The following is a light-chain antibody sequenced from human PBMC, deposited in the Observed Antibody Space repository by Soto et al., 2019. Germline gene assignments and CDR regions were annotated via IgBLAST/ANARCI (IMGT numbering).Light chain of an antibody. J-gene: IGLJ1*01. CDR3: ATWDGGLSGPFV. CDR2: TTN. CDR1: NSNIGSDI. V-gene: IGLV1-44*01. Sequence: QSVLTQPPSASGTPGQRATISCCGSNSNIGSDIVNCYQLLPGAAPEVLINTTNQRPSGVLERFSGSKSGTSASLAISGLQSEDEANSSCATWDGGLSGPFVFGTGTKVTVL.